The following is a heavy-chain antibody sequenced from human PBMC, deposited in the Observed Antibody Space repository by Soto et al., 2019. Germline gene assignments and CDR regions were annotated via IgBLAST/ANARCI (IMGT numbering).Heavy chain of an antibody. CDR1: GVSIISYY. D-gene: IGHD5-18*01. J-gene: IGHJ4*02. V-gene: IGHV4-4*07. Sequence: SETLCLSCAMSGVSIISYYCSCIRQPAGKGLEWIGRIYTSESTNYNPSLKSRVTMSVDTSKNQFSLKLSSVTAADTAVYYCARVRGVSAKLDFDYGGQGTLVTVSS. CDR2: IYTSEST. CDR3: ARVRGVSAKLDFDY.